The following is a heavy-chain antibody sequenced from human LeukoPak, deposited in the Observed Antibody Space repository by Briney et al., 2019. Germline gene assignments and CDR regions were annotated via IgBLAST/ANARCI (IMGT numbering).Heavy chain of an antibody. CDR2: IYPGDSDT. CDR3: ARQGYTYGYDY. V-gene: IGHV5-51*01. CDR1: GRSFTTYW. J-gene: IGHJ4*02. D-gene: IGHD5-18*01. Sequence: GESLKISCKGSGRSFTTYWIGWVRQLPGKGLEWMGIIYPGDSDTRYSPSFQGQVTISADKSISTAYLQWGSLKASDTAMYYCARQGYTYGYDYWGQGTLVTVSS.